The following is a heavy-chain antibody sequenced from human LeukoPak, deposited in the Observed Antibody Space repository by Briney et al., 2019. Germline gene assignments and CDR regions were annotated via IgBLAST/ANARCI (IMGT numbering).Heavy chain of an antibody. CDR1: GGSISSYY. J-gene: IGHJ4*02. Sequence: SETLSLTCTVSGGSISSYYWTWIRQPPGKGLEWIGYIYYSGNTNYNPSLNSRVTISLDTSRSQFSLRLSSVTAADTAVYYCARRARATAGGDYFDYWGQGTLVTVSP. D-gene: IGHD6-13*01. V-gene: IGHV4-59*08. CDR2: IYYSGNT. CDR3: ARRARATAGGDYFDY.